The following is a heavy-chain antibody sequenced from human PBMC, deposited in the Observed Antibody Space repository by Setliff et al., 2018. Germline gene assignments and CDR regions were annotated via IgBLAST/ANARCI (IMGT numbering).Heavy chain of an antibody. Sequence: GASVKVSCKASGYKFINFGVSWVRQAPGQGLEWMGWISAYNGYIIYAQKFQGRVTVTTDTSTSTAYMELRSLRSDDTAVYYCARDRPEAVVAAQRSAFDIWGQGTMVTVSS. CDR1: GYKFINFG. J-gene: IGHJ3*02. D-gene: IGHD2-15*01. CDR3: ARDRPEAVVAAQRSAFDI. V-gene: IGHV1-18*01. CDR2: ISAYNGYI.